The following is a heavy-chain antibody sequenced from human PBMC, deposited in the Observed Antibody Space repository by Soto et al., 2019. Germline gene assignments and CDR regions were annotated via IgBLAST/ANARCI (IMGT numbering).Heavy chain of an antibody. CDR2: IIPILGTT. Sequence: SVKVSCKASGGTFSSYAISWVRQAPGQGLECMGGIIPILGTTNHAQKFQGRVTITADESTSTAYMELSSLRSEDTAVYYCARGGKGGVVAANDAFDIWGQGTMVTVSS. D-gene: IGHD2-15*01. J-gene: IGHJ3*02. V-gene: IGHV1-69*13. CDR1: GGTFSSYA. CDR3: ARGGKGGVVAANDAFDI.